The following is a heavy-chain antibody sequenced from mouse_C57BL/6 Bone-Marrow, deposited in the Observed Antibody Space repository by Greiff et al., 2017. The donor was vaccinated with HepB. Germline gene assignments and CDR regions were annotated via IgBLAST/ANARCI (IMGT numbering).Heavy chain of an antibody. CDR1: GYAFSSSW. J-gene: IGHJ2*01. CDR3: ARFGGLFDY. V-gene: IGHV1-82*01. CDR2: IYPGDGDT. Sequence: VQGVESGPELVKPGASVKISCKASGYAFSSSWMNWVKQRPGKGLEWIGRIYPGDGDTNYNGKFKGKATLTADKSSSTAYMQLSSLTSEDSAVYFCARFGGLFDYWGQGTTLTVSS. D-gene: IGHD3-1*01.